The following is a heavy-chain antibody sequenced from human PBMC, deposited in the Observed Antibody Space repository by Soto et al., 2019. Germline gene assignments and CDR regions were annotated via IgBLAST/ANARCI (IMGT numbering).Heavy chain of an antibody. J-gene: IGHJ3*02. V-gene: IGHV1-3*01. Sequence: QVQLVQSGAEVKKPGASVKVSCKASGYTFTSYAMHWVRQAPGQRLEWMGWINAGNGNTKYSQKFQGRVTITRDTRASTASMKPSSPRSQDTAVDYFARPFLSNRKERFLECLLSEDAFDIWGQGTMVTVSS. D-gene: IGHD3-3*01. CDR1: GYTFTSYA. CDR2: INAGNGNT. CDR3: ARPFLSNRKERFLECLLSEDAFDI.